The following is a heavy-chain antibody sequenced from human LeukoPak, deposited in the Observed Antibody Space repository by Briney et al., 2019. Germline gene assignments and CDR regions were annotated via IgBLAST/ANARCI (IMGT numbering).Heavy chain of an antibody. J-gene: IGHJ5*02. D-gene: IGHD5-18*01. CDR1: GYTFTSYG. CDR2: ISAYNGNT. Sequence: ASVKVSCKASGYTFTSYGISWVRQAPGQGLEWMGWISAYNGNTNYAQKLQGRVTMTTDTSTSTAYMELRSLRSDDTAVYYCARDHSGGCSYGLSRARPTNWFDPWGQGTLVTVSS. V-gene: IGHV1-18*04. CDR3: ARDHSGGCSYGLSRARPTNWFDP.